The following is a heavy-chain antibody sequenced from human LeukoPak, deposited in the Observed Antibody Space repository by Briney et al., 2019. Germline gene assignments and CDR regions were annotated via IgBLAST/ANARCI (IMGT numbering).Heavy chain of an antibody. J-gene: IGHJ4*02. Sequence: PGGSLRLSCAASGITVNSNYMNWVRQAPGKGLEWVSIIYSGGSTDYADSVKGRFTISRDNSKNTLYLQMNSLRAEDTAVYYCASNTYYYGSGSYDYWGQGTLVTVSS. D-gene: IGHD3-10*01. CDR1: GITVNSNY. CDR2: IYSGGST. V-gene: IGHV3-53*01. CDR3: ASNTYYYGSGSYDY.